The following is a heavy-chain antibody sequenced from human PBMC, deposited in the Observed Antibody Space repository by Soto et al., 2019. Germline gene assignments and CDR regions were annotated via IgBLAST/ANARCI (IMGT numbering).Heavy chain of an antibody. D-gene: IGHD2-15*01. CDR3: ARTAGYYRGRHFDN. Sequence: GSGPTLVNPTQTLTLTCTFSGFSLSTTGMRVSWIRQPPGKALDWLARIDWDDKFYSTSLKTRLTISKDTSKNQVVLTMTNMGPGDTATYYCARTAGYYRGRHFDNWGQGILVTVSS. V-gene: IGHV2-70*04. J-gene: IGHJ4*02. CDR1: GFSLSTTGMR. CDR2: IDWDDK.